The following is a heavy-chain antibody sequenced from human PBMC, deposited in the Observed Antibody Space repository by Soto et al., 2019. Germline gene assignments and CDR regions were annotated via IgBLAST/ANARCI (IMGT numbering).Heavy chain of an antibody. D-gene: IGHD2-15*01. J-gene: IGHJ5*02. CDR1: GYSISSGYY. Sequence: SETLSLTCAVSGYSISSGYYWGWIRQPPGKGLEWIGSIYHSGSTYYNPSLKSRVTTSVDTSKNQFSLKLSSVTAADTAVYYYARLIVVVVAATQGWFDPWGQGTLVTVSS. CDR2: IYHSGST. CDR3: ARLIVVVVAATQGWFDP. V-gene: IGHV4-38-2*01.